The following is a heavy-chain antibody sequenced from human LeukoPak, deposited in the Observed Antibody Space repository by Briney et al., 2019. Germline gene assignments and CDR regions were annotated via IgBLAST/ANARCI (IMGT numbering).Heavy chain of an antibody. Sequence: SETLSLTCTVSGGSISSSSYYWGWIRQPPGKGLEWIGSIYYSGSTYYNPSLKSRVTISVDTSKNQFSLKLSSVTAADTAVYYCARRGYYYGYNWFDPWGQGTLVTVSS. CDR2: IYYSGST. D-gene: IGHD3-10*01. CDR3: ARRGYYYGYNWFDP. V-gene: IGHV4-39*07. J-gene: IGHJ5*02. CDR1: GGSISSSSYY.